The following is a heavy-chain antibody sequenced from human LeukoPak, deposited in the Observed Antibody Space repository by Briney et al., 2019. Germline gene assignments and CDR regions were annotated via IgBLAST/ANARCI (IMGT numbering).Heavy chain of an antibody. V-gene: IGHV1-24*01. CDR1: GHTLIELS. CDR2: FDPEKDEI. Sequence: GASVKVSCKISGHTLIELSMHWVRQVPGQGLEWVGGFDPEKDEIVYAEKFQGRVTMTRNTSISTAYMELSSLRSEDTAVYYCARGHDGYFDYWGQGTLVTVSS. D-gene: IGHD4-17*01. J-gene: IGHJ4*02. CDR3: ARGHDGYFDY.